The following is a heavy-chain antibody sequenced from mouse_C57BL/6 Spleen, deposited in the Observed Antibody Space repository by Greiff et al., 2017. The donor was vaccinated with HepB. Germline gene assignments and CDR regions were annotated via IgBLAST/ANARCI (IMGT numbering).Heavy chain of an antibody. D-gene: IGHD1-1*01. CDR1: GYSITSGYY. CDR2: ISYDGSN. J-gene: IGHJ2*01. Sequence: EVKLQESGPGLVKPSQSLSLTCSVTGYSITSGYYWNWIRQFPGNKLEWMGYISYDGSNNYNPSLKNRISITRDTSKNQFFLKLNSVTTEDTATYYCAREGHYASRFDYWGQGTTLTVSS. CDR3: AREGHYASRFDY. V-gene: IGHV3-6*01.